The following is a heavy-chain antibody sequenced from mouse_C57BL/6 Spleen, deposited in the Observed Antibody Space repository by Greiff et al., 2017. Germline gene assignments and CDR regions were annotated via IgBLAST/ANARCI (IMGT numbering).Heavy chain of an antibody. J-gene: IGHJ2*01. D-gene: IGHD2-12*01. V-gene: IGHV1-81*01. CDR2: IYPRSGNT. CDR3: ARKNSQYYFDY. Sequence: VQLQQSGAELARPGASVKLSCKASGYTFTSYGISWVKQRTGQGLEWIGEIYPRSGNTYYNEKFKGKATLTADKSASTAYMQLRSLTSENSAVYFCARKNSQYYFDYWGQGTTLTVSS. CDR1: GYTFTSYG.